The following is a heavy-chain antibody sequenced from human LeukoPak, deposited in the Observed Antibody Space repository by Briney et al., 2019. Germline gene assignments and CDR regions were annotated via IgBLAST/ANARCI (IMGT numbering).Heavy chain of an antibody. CDR2: INPNSGGT. V-gene: IGHV1-2*04. CDR3: ARVLRATVTAPLGY. CDR1: GYTFTGYY. Sequence: ASVKVSCKASGYTFTGYYMHWVRQAPGQGLEWMGWINPNSGGTNYAQKFQGWVTMTRDTSVSTAYMELSRLRSDDTAVYYCARVLRATVTAPLGYWGQGTLVTVSS. J-gene: IGHJ4*02. D-gene: IGHD4-17*01.